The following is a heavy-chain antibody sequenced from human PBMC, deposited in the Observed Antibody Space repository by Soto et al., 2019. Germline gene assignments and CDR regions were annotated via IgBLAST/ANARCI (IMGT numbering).Heavy chain of an antibody. J-gene: IGHJ4*02. CDR2: ISYDGSNK. Sequence: PGGSLRLSCAASGFTFSSYGMHWVRQAPGKGLEWVAVISYDGSNKYYADSVKDRFTISRDNSKNTLYLQMNSLRAEDTAVYYCAKVATRYCSSTSCYEDYFDYWGQGTLVTVSS. CDR3: AKVATRYCSSTSCYEDYFDY. V-gene: IGHV3-30*18. D-gene: IGHD2-2*01. CDR1: GFTFSSYG.